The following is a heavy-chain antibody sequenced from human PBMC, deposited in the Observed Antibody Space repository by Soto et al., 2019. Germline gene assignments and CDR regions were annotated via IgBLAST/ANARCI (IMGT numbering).Heavy chain of an antibody. CDR3: GRGGSEHAMDV. V-gene: IGHV3-74*01. CDR2: VNNEGSGT. Sequence: GGSLRLSCAAYGYTFSRYWIHWVRQAPGKGLVWVSRVNNEGSGTAYADSVEGRFTISRDNAKNTVYLQLNGLRAEDTAVYYCGRGGSEHAMDVWGQGTTVTVSS. J-gene: IGHJ6*02. CDR1: GYTFSRYW.